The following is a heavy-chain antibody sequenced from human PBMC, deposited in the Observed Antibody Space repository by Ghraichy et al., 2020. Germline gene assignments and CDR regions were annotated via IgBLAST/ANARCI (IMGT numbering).Heavy chain of an antibody. V-gene: IGHV1-46*01. CDR1: GYTFTSYY. D-gene: IGHD2-2*01. Sequence: ASVKVSCKASGYTFTSYYMHWVRQAPGQGLEWMGIINPSGGSTSYAQKFQGRVTMTRDTSTSTVYMELSTLRSEDTAVYYCARDFIVVVPAAIHYYYGMDVWGQGTTVTVSS. J-gene: IGHJ6*02. CDR2: INPSGGST. CDR3: ARDFIVVVPAAIHYYYGMDV.